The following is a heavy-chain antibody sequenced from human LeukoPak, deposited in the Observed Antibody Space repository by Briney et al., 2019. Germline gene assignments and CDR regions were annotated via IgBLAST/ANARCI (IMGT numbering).Heavy chain of an antibody. J-gene: IGHJ4*02. D-gene: IGHD2-15*01. CDR2: ISSSNNYI. CDR3: ARAASRVVVAATDY. V-gene: IGHV3-21*01. Sequence: PGGSLRLSCAASGFTYISYSMNWVRQAPGKGLEWVSSISSSNNYIYYADSVKGRFTISRDNSKNTLYLQMNSLRAEDTAVYYCARAASRVVVAATDYWGQGTLVTVSS. CDR1: GFTYISYS.